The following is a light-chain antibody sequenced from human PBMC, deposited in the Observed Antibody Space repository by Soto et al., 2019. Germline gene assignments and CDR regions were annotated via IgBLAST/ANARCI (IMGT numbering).Light chain of an antibody. J-gene: IGLJ2*01. V-gene: IGLV2-14*01. CDR3: SSYTTTSTGV. CDR1: ITDVGSSNY. Sequence: QSALTQPASVSGSPGQSITISCTGTITDVGSSNYVSWYKQHPGKAPKLMIYDVSNRPSRVSNRFSGSKSGNTASLTISGLEAEDEADYYCSSYTTTSTGVFGGGTKLTVL. CDR2: DVS.